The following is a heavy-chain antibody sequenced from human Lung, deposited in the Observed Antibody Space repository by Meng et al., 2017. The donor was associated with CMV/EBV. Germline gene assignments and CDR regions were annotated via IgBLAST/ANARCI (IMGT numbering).Heavy chain of an antibody. CDR2: ISWSSTYI. CDR1: GFPLHDYA. V-gene: IGHV3-9*01. D-gene: IGHD4-17*01. J-gene: IGHJ4*02. Sequence: SXKISXATSGFPLHDYAMHWVRQAPGKGLECVSGISWSSTYIAYSDSVKGRFTISRDNAKKSLYLQMNSLRAEDTGFYYCVKDMNLHLRYYFDYWGQGTXVTVSS. CDR3: VKDMNLHLRYYFDY.